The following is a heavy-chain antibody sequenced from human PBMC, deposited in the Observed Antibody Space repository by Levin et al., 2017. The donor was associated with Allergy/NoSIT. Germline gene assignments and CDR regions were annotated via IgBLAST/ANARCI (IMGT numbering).Heavy chain of an antibody. CDR2: LSYSLTT. CDR3: ARLGIVAAAPYTVNH. D-gene: IGHD1-26*01. J-gene: IGHJ5*02. CDR1: GDSIDSETSY. V-gene: IGHV4-39*07. Sequence: ESLKISCFVSGDSIDSETSYWGWIRHPPGRGLEWIGSLSYSLTTYYNPSLKSRATISVDTSKNQLSLNLNSVTAADTAMYYCARLGIVAAAPYTVNHWGQGTLVTVSS.